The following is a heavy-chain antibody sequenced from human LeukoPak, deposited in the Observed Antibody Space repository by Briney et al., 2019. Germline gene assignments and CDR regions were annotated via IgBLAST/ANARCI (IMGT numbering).Heavy chain of an antibody. D-gene: IGHD5-24*01. Sequence: GRSLTLSCAASGFTLRSYGMHWVRQAPGKVLEWVASIPYDGSNVYYGDSVKGRFSVSRDNSKNTLYLHMNSLRAEDTAVYYCAKEREMATRYYFDYWGQGTLVTVSS. V-gene: IGHV3-30*18. CDR3: AKEREMATRYYFDY. CDR2: IPYDGSNV. J-gene: IGHJ4*02. CDR1: GFTLRSYG.